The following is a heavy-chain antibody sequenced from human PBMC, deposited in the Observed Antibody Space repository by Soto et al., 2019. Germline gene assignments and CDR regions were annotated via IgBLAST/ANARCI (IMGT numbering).Heavy chain of an antibody. CDR2: ISGSGGST. CDR1: GFTFSSYA. Sequence: LRLSCAASGFTFSSYAMSWVRQAPGKGLEWVSAISGSGGSTYYADSVKGRFTISRDNSKNTLYLQMNSLRAEDTAVYYCAKIFSEWLVFDYWGQGTLVTVSS. CDR3: AKIFSEWLVFDY. V-gene: IGHV3-23*01. D-gene: IGHD6-19*01. J-gene: IGHJ4*02.